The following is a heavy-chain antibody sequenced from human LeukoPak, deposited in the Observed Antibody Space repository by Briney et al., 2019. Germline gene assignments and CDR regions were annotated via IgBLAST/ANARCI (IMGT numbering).Heavy chain of an antibody. CDR2: IYYGGST. CDR3: AIDRRPGSGFLHYYYMDV. Sequence: GGSLRLSCAASGFTVSAKYMSWVRQAPGKGLEWVSVIYYGGSTFYADSVKGRFTISRDNSKNTLYLQMNSLRVEDTAVYYCAIDRRPGSGFLHYYYMDVWGKGTTVTVSS. CDR1: GFTVSAKY. D-gene: IGHD6-19*01. J-gene: IGHJ6*03. V-gene: IGHV3-53*01.